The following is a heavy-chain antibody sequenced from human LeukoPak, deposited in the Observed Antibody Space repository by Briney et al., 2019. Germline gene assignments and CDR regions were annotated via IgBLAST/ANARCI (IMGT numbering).Heavy chain of an antibody. J-gene: IGHJ2*01. CDR3: ARQDSSSWYWYFDL. CDR1: GGSISSSSNY. CDR2: IYYSGST. V-gene: IGHV4-39*01. Sequence: SETLSLTCTVSGGSISSSSNYWGWIRQPPGKGLEWIGSIYYSGSTYYNPSLKSRVTISVDTSKNQFSLKLSSATAADTAVYYCARQDSSSWYWYFDLWGRGTLVTVSS. D-gene: IGHD6-13*01.